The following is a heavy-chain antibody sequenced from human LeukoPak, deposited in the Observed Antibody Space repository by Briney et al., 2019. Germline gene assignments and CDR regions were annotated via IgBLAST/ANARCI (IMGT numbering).Heavy chain of an antibody. CDR2: INPDSGGT. V-gene: IGHV1-2*02. D-gene: IGHD3-10*01. CDR1: GYTFTGYH. Sequence: ASVKASCKASGYTFTGYHMHWVRQAPGQGLEWMGWINPDSGGTDYAQKFQGRVTMTRDTSISTAYMELSRLRSDDTAMYYCARTFYYGSGRARYMDVWGKGTTVTVSS. J-gene: IGHJ6*03. CDR3: ARTFYYGSGRARYMDV.